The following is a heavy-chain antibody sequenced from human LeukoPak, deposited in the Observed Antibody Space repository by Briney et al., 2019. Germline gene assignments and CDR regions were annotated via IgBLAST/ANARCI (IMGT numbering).Heavy chain of an antibody. J-gene: IGHJ4*02. CDR1: GFIFRDHS. CDR2: ISSSSDTT. D-gene: IGHD6-19*01. V-gene: IGHV3-48*01. Sequence: GGSLRLSCAASGFIFRDHSMHWVRQAPGKGPEWVSYISSSSDTTYYADSVKGRFTISRDNSKNTLYLQMNSLRAEDTAVYYCAKVNVAGYSSGWPYFDYWGQGTLVTVSS. CDR3: AKVNVAGYSSGWPYFDY.